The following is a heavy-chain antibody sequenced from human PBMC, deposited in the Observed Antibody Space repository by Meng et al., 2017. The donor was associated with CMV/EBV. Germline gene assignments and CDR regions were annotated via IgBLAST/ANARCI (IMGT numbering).Heavy chain of an antibody. CDR2: VNHSGST. V-gene: IGHV4-34*01. J-gene: IGHJ5*02. CDR1: GGSFSGYF. Sequence: GSLRLSCAVYGGSFSGYFWSWIRQSPGKGLEWIGEVNHSGSTNYNPSLKSRVTISVDTSKNQFSLKLSSVTAADTAVYYCARVGSRYSSYWFDPWGQRTLVTVSS. CDR3: ARVGSRYSSYWFDP. D-gene: IGHD5-18*01.